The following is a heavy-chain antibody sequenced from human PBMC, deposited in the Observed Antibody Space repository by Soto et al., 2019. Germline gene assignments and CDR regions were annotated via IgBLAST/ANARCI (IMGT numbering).Heavy chain of an antibody. CDR3: ARHRHPRGTVGATSPLDP. Sequence: GGSLRLSCGASGFTFSNFWMGWVRQAPGKGLEWVANIKEDGSEKYYVDSVKGRFTIGRDHGENSLYLQMNILRAEDTAVYFCARHRHPRGTVGATSPLDPWGQGTQVTVSS. CDR1: GFTFSNFW. J-gene: IGHJ5*02. CDR2: IKEDGSEK. D-gene: IGHD1-26*01. V-gene: IGHV3-7*03.